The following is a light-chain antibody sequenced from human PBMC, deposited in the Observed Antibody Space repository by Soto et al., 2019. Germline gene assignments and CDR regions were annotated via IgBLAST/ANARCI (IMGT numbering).Light chain of an antibody. CDR1: RPISTY. Sequence: AIRMTQSPSSISAFTGDRVTITCRTSRPISTYLAWYQQKPGKTPTLLMYAASTLQSGVPSRFSGSGSGTDFTLPISCLQSEDFATYYCQPYYTDPLAFGQGTNIEIK. J-gene: IGKJ1*01. CDR3: QPYYTDPLA. CDR2: AAS. V-gene: IGKV1-8*01.